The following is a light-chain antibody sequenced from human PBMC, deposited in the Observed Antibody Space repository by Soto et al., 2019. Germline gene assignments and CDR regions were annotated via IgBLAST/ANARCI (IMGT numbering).Light chain of an antibody. J-gene: IGLJ3*02. CDR1: NSNIGAGYD. V-gene: IGLV1-44*01. Sequence: QSTLTQPPSVSGAPGQRVTISCTGSNSNIGAGYDVNWYQHFPGTAPKLLMYSNNQRPSGVPDRFSGSKSGTSASLAISGLQSEDEADYYCAAWDDSLNGWVFGGGTKVTVL. CDR3: AAWDDSLNGWV. CDR2: SNN.